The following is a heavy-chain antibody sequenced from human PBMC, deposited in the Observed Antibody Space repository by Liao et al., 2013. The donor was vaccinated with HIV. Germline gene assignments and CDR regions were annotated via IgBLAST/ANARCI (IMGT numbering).Heavy chain of an antibody. CDR2: INHSGSA. V-gene: IGHV4-34*01. J-gene: IGHJ5*02. CDR1: GGSFSGYY. D-gene: IGHD2-2*02. CDR3: ARGTPIYCSSTSCYTNWFDP. Sequence: QVQLQQWGAGLLKPSETLSLTCAVYGGSFSGYYWSWIRQPPGKGLEWIGEINHSGSANYNPSLKSRVTISVDTSKNQFSLKLSSVTAADTAVYYCARGTPIYCSSTSCYTNWFDPWGQGTLVTVSS.